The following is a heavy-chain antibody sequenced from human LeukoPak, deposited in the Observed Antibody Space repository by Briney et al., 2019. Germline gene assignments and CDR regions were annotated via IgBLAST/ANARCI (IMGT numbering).Heavy chain of an antibody. CDR1: GFTFSNYA. CDR3: ARGGYCSGGSCYLSTGDY. CDR2: ISSNGGST. Sequence: GGSLRLSCAASGFTFSNYAMHWVRQAPGKGLEYVSAISSNGGSTDYANSVKGRFTISSDNSKNTLYLQMGSLRAEDMAVYYCARGGYCSGGSCYLSTGDYWGQGTLVTVSS. J-gene: IGHJ4*02. D-gene: IGHD2-15*01. V-gene: IGHV3-64*01.